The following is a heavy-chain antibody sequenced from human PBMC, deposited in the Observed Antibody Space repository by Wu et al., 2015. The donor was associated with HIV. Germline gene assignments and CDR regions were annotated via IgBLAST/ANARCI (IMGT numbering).Heavy chain of an antibody. CDR1: GGTFSSYA. CDR3: ARDIYYGDYVPDY. CDR2: INPNSGGT. J-gene: IGHJ4*02. Sequence: QVQLVQSGTEGKKPGSSVKVSCKASGGTFSSYAIIWVRQAPGQGLEWMGWINPNSGGTNYAQKFQGRVTMTRDTSISTAYMELSRLRSDDTAVYYXARDIYYGDYVPDYWGQGTLVTVSS. V-gene: IGHV1-2*02. D-gene: IGHD4-17*01.